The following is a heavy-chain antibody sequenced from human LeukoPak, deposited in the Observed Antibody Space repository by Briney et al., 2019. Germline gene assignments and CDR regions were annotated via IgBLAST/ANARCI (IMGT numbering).Heavy chain of an antibody. CDR3: ARSTYSSGWLRPFFDY. Sequence: GGSLRLSCAASGFTFSSYGMHWVRQAPGKGLEWVSVIYSGGSTYYADSVKGRFTISRDNSKNTLYLQMNSLRAEDTAVYYCARSTYSSGWLRPFFDYWGQGTLVTVSS. V-gene: IGHV3-53*01. J-gene: IGHJ4*02. CDR1: GFTFSSYG. D-gene: IGHD6-19*01. CDR2: IYSGGST.